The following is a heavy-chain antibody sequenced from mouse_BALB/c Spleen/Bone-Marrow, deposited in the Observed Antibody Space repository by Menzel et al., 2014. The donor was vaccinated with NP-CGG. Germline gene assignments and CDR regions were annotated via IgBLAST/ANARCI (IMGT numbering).Heavy chain of an antibody. CDR1: GFTFSDYY. CDR3: ARHSDYDYFDY. Sequence: EVKVVESGGGLVQPGGSLKLSCATSGFTFSDYYMYWVRQTPEKRLEWVAYISNGGGSTYYPDTVKGRFTISRDNAENTLYLQMSRLKSEDTAMYYCARHSDYDYFDYWGQGTTLTVSS. CDR2: ISNGGGST. J-gene: IGHJ2*01. D-gene: IGHD2-4*01. V-gene: IGHV5-12*02.